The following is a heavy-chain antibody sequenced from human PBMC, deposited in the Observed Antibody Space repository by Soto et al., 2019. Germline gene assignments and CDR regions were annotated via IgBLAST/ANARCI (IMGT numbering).Heavy chain of an antibody. D-gene: IGHD2-15*01. CDR3: ARWGCSGSNCNLNQRSFDL. CDR1: GFIFNEYG. Sequence: QVQLVESGGGVVQPGRSLRLSCAASGFIFNEYGMHWVRQAPGKGLEWVAVIWYDGSNKYYADSVKGRFTFSRDNTKNTMSLQMNSLRVEDTAVYYCARWGCSGSNCNLNQRSFDLWGLVTVVSGSS. CDR2: IWYDGSNK. J-gene: IGHJ5*01. V-gene: IGHV3-33*01.